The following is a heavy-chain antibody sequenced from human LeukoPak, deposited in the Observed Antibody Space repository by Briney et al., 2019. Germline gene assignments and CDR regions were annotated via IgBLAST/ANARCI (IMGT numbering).Heavy chain of an antibody. CDR2: IYPGDSDT. CDR3: ARQAVGADDAFDI. J-gene: IGHJ3*02. Sequence: GEALQISSEGSGCSFTSYWIGGGRQMPGKGLEWMGIIYPGDSDTRYSPSFQGQVPISADKSISTAYLQWSSLKASDTAMYYCARQAVGADDAFDIWGQGTTVTVSS. V-gene: IGHV5-51*01. CDR1: GCSFTSYW. D-gene: IGHD1-26*01.